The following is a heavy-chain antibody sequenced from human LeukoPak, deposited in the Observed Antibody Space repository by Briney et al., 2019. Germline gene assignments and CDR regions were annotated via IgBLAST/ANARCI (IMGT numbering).Heavy chain of an antibody. J-gene: IGHJ4*02. CDR2: MSSSDDGR. CDR3: AIMTTVVNPTGDYFDY. D-gene: IGHD4-23*01. V-gene: IGHV3-23*01. Sequence: GGSLRLSCATSGFSFSSYAMSWVRQAPGKGLEWVSAMSSSDDGRYYAASVRGRFTISRDASRSTLYLQMNSLRAEDTAVYYCAIMTTVVNPTGDYFDYWGQGTLVTVSS. CDR1: GFSFSSYA.